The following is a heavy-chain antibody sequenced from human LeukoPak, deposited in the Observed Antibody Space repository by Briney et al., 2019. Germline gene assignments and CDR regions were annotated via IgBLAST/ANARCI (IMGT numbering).Heavy chain of an antibody. D-gene: IGHD5-18*01. J-gene: IGHJ4*02. CDR3: ARDTGGGYSCYDC. V-gene: IGHV3-7*01. CDR2: IKQDGSEK. CDR1: GFTFSSYS. Sequence: GGSLRLSCAASGFTFSSYSMNWVRQAPGKGLEWVANIKQDGSEKYYVDSVKGRFTISRDNAKNSLYLQMNSLRAEDTAVYYCARDTGGGYSCYDCWGQGTLVTVSS.